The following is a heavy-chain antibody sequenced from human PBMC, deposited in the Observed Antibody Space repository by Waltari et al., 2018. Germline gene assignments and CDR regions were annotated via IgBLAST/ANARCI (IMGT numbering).Heavy chain of an antibody. CDR1: GCLFEDSA. D-gene: IGHD3-3*01. CDR3: VRDAFGNTIGGVFDY. J-gene: IGHJ4*02. Sequence: EVQLVESGGGLVQPGKSLSLSCVAFGCLFEDSAVHWVRQVPGKGLEWLSGNSWNSKNIVYVDSEKGRFTISRDNAENSLYLLMNNLRAEDTALYYCVRDAFGNTIGGVFDYWGQGTLLTVSS. V-gene: IGHV3-9*01. CDR2: NSWNSKNI.